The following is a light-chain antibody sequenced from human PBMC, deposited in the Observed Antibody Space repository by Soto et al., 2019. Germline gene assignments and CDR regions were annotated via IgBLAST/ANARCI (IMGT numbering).Light chain of an antibody. Sequence: DTQMTQSPSTLSASVGDRVTITCRASQRINNWLAWYQQKPGKAPKLLVYKASTLESGVPSRFSGSGSGTEFTLTINSLQPDDFATYYCQQYNTYSYTFGQGTKVDIK. V-gene: IGKV1-5*03. CDR1: QRINNW. J-gene: IGKJ2*01. CDR3: QQYNTYSYT. CDR2: KAS.